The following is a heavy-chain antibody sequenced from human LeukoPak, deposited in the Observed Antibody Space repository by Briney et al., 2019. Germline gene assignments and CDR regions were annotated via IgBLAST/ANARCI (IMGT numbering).Heavy chain of an antibody. CDR2: ISAYNGNT. J-gene: IGHJ4*02. CDR1: GYTFTSYG. D-gene: IGHD2-15*01. CDR3: ARVPDIVVVVAANRLGYDY. V-gene: IGHV1-18*01. Sequence: ASVKVSCKASGYTFTSYGISWVRQAPGRGLEWMGWISAYNGNTNYAQKLQGRVTMTTDTSTSTAYMELRSLRSDDTAVYYCARVPDIVVVVAANRLGYDYWGQGTLVTVSS.